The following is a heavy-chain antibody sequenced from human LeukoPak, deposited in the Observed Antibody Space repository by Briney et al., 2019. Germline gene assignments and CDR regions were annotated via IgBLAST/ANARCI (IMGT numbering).Heavy chain of an antibody. CDR2: IYSGGST. Sequence: GGSLRLSCAVSGLTVGNTYMSWVRQAPGKGLEWVSVIYSGGSTYYADSVKGRFTISRDNSKNTLYLQMNSLRAEDTAVYYCARGSYYYYYGMDVWGQGTTVTVSS. J-gene: IGHJ6*02. D-gene: IGHD6-6*01. V-gene: IGHV3-66*01. CDR3: ARGSYYYYYGMDV. CDR1: GLTVGNTY.